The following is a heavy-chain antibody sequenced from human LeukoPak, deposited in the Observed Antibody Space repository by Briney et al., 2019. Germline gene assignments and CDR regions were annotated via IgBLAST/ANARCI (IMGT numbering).Heavy chain of an antibody. V-gene: IGHV3-7*05. Sequence: AGYLRLSCAASGFTFSSYWMSWVRQAPGKGLEWVANIKQDGSEKYYVDSVKGRFTISRDNAKNSLYLQMNSLRAEDTAVYYCARDSDTGAFDIWGQGTMVTVSS. J-gene: IGHJ3*02. CDR2: IKQDGSEK. CDR1: GFTFSSYW. CDR3: ARDSDTGAFDI. D-gene: IGHD1-14*01.